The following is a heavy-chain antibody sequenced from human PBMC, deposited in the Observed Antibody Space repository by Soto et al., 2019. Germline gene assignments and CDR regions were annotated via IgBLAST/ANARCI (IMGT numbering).Heavy chain of an antibody. CDR2: IYYSGST. V-gene: IGHV4-30-4*01. CDR3: ARGLLPYCGGDCQYNFDY. Sequence: SETLSLTCTVSGGSISSGDYYWSWIRQPPGKGLEWIGYIYYSGSTYYNPSLKSRVTISVDTSKNQFSLKLSSVTAADTAVYYCARGLLPYCGGDCQYNFDYWDQGTLVTVSS. CDR1: GGSISSGDYY. J-gene: IGHJ4*02. D-gene: IGHD2-21*02.